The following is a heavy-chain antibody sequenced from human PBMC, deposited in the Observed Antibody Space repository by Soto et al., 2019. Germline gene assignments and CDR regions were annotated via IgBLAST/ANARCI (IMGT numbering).Heavy chain of an antibody. J-gene: IGHJ4*02. CDR2: IYYSGST. V-gene: IGHV4-31*03. CDR3: ARDRQWLVHGLDY. Sequence: PSETLSLTCTVSGGSISSGGYYWSWIRQHPGKGLEWIGYIYYSGSTYYNPSLKSRVTISVDTSKNQFSLKLSSVTAADTAVYYCARDRQWLVHGLDYWGQGTLVTVSS. CDR1: GGSISSGGYY. D-gene: IGHD6-19*01.